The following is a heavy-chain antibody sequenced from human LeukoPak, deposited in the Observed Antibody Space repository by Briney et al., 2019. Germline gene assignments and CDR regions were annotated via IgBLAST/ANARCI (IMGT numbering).Heavy chain of an antibody. CDR1: GFTVSSNY. V-gene: IGHV3-66*01. CDR3: ARGEVQLWPLHDAFDI. J-gene: IGHJ3*02. D-gene: IGHD5-18*01. Sequence: GGSLRLSCAASGFTVSSNYMSWVRQAPGKGLEWVSVIYSGGSTYYADSVKGRFTISRDNSKNTLYLQMNSLRAEDTAVYYCARGEVQLWPLHDAFDIWGQGTMVTASS. CDR2: IYSGGST.